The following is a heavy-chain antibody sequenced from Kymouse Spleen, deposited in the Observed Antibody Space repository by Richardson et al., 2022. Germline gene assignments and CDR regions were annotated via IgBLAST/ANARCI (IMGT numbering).Heavy chain of an antibody. V-gene: IGHV3-21*03. Sequence: EVQLVESGGGLVKPGGSLRLSCAASGFTFSSYSMNWVRQAPGKGLEWVSSISSSSSYIYYADSVKGRFTISRDNAKNSLYLQMNSLRAEDTAVYYCAREEEQQLAYYYYYGMDVWGQGTTVTVSS. J-gene: IGHJ6*02. CDR2: ISSSSSYI. CDR3: AREEEQQLAYYYYYGMDV. CDR1: GFTFSSYS. D-gene: IGHD6-13*01.